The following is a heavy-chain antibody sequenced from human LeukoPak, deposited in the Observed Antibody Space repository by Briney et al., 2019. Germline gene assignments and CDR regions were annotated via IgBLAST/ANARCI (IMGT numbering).Heavy chain of an antibody. Sequence: SQTLSLTCAICGDSVSSNSAAWNWIRQSPSTPLESLGRTYYRSQWYNDYAVSVISRITINPDTSTNQFSLQLNSVTPEDTAVYYCARVLDSSVFDPWGQGTLVTVSS. CDR2: TYYRSQWYN. J-gene: IGHJ5*02. V-gene: IGHV6-1*01. CDR3: ARVLDSSVFDP. D-gene: IGHD6-19*01. CDR1: GDSVSSNSAA.